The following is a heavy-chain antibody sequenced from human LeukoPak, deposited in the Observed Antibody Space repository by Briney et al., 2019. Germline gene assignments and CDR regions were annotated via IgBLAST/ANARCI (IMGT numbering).Heavy chain of an antibody. CDR1: GFTFSGYW. CDR3: ARDFNRRDLYGDPIG. CDR2: IKQEGTEK. Sequence: PGGSLRLSCAASGFTFSGYWMSWVRQAPGKGLEWVANIKQEGTEKHYVDSVKGRFTISRDNARNSLYLQMNSLRAEDTAVYYCARDFNRRDLYGDPIGWGQGTLVTVSS. V-gene: IGHV3-7*01. D-gene: IGHD4-17*01. J-gene: IGHJ4*02.